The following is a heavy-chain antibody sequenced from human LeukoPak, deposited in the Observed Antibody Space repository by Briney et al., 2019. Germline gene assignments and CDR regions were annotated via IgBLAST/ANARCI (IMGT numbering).Heavy chain of an antibody. CDR3: GKSAGYCSTTTCPPPDY. J-gene: IGHJ4*02. V-gene: IGHV3-30*02. D-gene: IGHD2-2*03. Sequence: PGGSLRLSCAASGFTFSVYGMHWVRQAPGKGLEWVAFLGYDGSSEYYVDSVKGRFTISRDNSKNTLYLQMNSLRPEDTALYYCGKSAGYCSTTTCPPPDYWGQGTLVTVSS. CDR1: GFTFSVYG. CDR2: LGYDGSSE.